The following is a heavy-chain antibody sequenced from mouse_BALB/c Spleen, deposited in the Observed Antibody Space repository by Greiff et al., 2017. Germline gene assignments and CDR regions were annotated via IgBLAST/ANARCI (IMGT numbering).Heavy chain of an antibody. J-gene: IGHJ2*01. CDR3: ARHGGMDY. D-gene: IGHD2-3*01. CDR1: GFTFSSFG. Sequence: EVMLVESGGGLVQPGGSRKLSCAASGFTFSSFGMHWVRQAPEKGLEWVAYISSGSSTIYYADTVKGRFTISRDNPKNTLFLQMTSLRSEDTAMYYCARHGGMDYWGQGTTLTVSS. V-gene: IGHV5-17*02. CDR2: ISSGSSTI.